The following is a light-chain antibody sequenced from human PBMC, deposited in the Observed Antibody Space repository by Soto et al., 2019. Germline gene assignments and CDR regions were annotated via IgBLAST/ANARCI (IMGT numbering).Light chain of an antibody. CDR2: DAS. J-gene: IGKJ5*01. CDR1: QTFSSH. V-gene: IGKV3-11*01. CDR3: QQRSNWPPVTT. Sequence: EIVLTQSPATLSLSPGERATLSCRASQTFSSHLAWYQQKPGQAPRLLIYDASKRATGIPARFSGRGSGTDFTVTISSLEPEDFAVYYCQQRSNWPPVTTFGQGTRLEIK.